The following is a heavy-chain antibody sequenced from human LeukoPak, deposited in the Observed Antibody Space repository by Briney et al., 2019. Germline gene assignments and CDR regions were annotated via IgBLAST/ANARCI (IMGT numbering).Heavy chain of an antibody. J-gene: IGHJ6*03. CDR1: GGSFSGYY. Sequence: SETLSLTCAVYGGSFSGYYWSWIRQPPGKGLEWIGEINHSGSTNYNPSLKSRVTISVDTSKNQFSLKLSSVTAADTAVYYCARGVINYYDSSGYYWGHYYYYYMDVWGKGTTVTVSS. V-gene: IGHV4-34*01. D-gene: IGHD3-22*01. CDR3: ARGVINYYDSSGYYWGHYYYYYMDV. CDR2: INHSGST.